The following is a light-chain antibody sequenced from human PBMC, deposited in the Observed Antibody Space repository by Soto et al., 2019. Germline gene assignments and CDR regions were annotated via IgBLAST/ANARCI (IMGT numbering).Light chain of an antibody. Sequence: QSALTQPRSVSGSPGQSVTISCTGTSRDVVGYNYVSWYQQHPGKAPKLMIYVVSKRPSGVPDRFSGSKSGNTASLTISGLQAEDEADYYCCSYAGSYKVFGTGTKLTVL. J-gene: IGLJ1*01. V-gene: IGLV2-11*01. CDR1: SRDVVGYNY. CDR2: VVS. CDR3: CSYAGSYKV.